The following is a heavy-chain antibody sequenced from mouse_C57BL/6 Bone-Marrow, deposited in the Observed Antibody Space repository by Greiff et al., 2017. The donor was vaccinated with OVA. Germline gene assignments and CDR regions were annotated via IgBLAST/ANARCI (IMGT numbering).Heavy chain of an antibody. J-gene: IGHJ3*01. D-gene: IGHD1-1*01. CDR2: IDPENGDT. CDR1: GFNIKDDY. CDR3: TGYYYCSSPAWFAY. Sequence: EVQLQQSGAELVRPGASVKLSCTASGFNIKDDYMHWVKQRPEQGLEWIGWIDPENGDTEYASKFQGKATITADTSSNTAYLQLSSLTSEDTAVYYCTGYYYCSSPAWFAYWGQGTLVTVSA. V-gene: IGHV14-4*01.